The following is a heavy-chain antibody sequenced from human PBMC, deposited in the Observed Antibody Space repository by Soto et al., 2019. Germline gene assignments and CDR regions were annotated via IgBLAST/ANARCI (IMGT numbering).Heavy chain of an antibody. J-gene: IGHJ4*02. V-gene: IGHV3-48*02. CDR2: ISGGGRPI. D-gene: IGHD2-15*01. CDR3: ARDLGCAFDS. CDR1: GFTFSTFS. Sequence: EVQLVESGGGSVQPGGSLRLSCAASGFTFSTFSMNWVRQAPGRGLEWISYISGGGRPISYADSVKGRFTISRDNAKNSLYLQMHSMADEATAVYYCARDLGCAFDSWGQGTLVTVSS.